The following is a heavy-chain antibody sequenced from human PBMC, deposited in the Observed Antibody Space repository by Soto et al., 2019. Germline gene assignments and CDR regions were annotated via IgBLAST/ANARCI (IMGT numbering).Heavy chain of an antibody. V-gene: IGHV3-30*18. CDR2: ISYDGSNK. CDR3: AKDVTGSDFWSGYWDY. Sequence: GSLRLSCAASGFTFSSYGMHWVRQAPGKGLEWVAVISYDGSNKYYADSVKGRFTISRDNSKNTLYLQMNSLRAEDTAVYYCAKDVTGSDFWSGYWDYWGQGTLVTVSS. J-gene: IGHJ4*02. CDR1: GFTFSSYG. D-gene: IGHD3-3*01.